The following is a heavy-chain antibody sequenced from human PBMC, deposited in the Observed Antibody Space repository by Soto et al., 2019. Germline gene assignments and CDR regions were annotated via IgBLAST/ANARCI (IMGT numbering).Heavy chain of an antibody. J-gene: IGHJ4*02. CDR1: GYTFTNYG. Sequence: QVHLVQSGAEVKEPGASVKVPCKGSGYTFTNYGINWVRQAPGQGLEWMGWISAYNGDTNYAQELQGRVTMTTDTSTGTAYMDLRSLRSDDTAVYYCARDTYMGSYIFDYWGQGTLVTVSS. CDR3: ARDTYMGSYIFDY. V-gene: IGHV1-18*01. D-gene: IGHD3-10*01. CDR2: ISAYNGDT.